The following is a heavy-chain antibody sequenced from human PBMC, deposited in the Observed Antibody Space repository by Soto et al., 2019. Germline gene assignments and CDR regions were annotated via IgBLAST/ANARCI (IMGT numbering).Heavy chain of an antibody. Sequence: SETLSLTCAVSGGSISSSNWWNWVRQPPGKGLEWIGEIHHSGSTNYNPSLKSRVTISVDKSKNQLSLKLNSVTTADTAVYYCARVRQGCSSTSCYFDPWGQGTLVTVSS. V-gene: IGHV4-4*02. J-gene: IGHJ5*02. D-gene: IGHD2-2*01. CDR2: IHHSGST. CDR1: GGSISSSNW. CDR3: ARVRQGCSSTSCYFDP.